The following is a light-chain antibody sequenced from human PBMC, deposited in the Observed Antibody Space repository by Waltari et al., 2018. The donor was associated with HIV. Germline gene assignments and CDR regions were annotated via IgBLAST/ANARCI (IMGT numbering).Light chain of an antibody. Sequence: SYVLTQPPSVSVAPGKTARITCGGENIGSKSVNWYQKQPGQAPVMVIYHDTDRPSGIPDRFSGSNAGDTATLTIRRVEAGDEADYFCQVWDTKTDQYVIFGGGTNLAV. CDR1: NIGSKS. CDR2: HDT. CDR3: QVWDTKTDQYVI. J-gene: IGLJ2*01. V-gene: IGLV3-21*01.